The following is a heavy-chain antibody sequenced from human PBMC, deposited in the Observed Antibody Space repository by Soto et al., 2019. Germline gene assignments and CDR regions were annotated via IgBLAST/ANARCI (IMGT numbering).Heavy chain of an antibody. J-gene: IGHJ6*02. CDR3: XTGRIQLWSIYYYYGMDV. CDR1: GYSFTSYW. V-gene: IGHV5-10-1*01. Sequence: GESLKISCMGSGYSFTSYWISWVRQMPGKGLEWMGRIDPSDSYTNYSPSFQGHVTISADRSISTAYLQWTSLKASDTAMYYCXTGRIQLWSIYYYYGMDVWGQGTTVTV. D-gene: IGHD5-18*01. CDR2: IDPSDSYT.